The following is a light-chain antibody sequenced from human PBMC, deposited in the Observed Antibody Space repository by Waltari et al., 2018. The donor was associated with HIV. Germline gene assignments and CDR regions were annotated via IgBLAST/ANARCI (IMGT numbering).Light chain of an antibody. Sequence: SFELTQPSPVSVSPGQTARIPCSGDLPGKKYARWFQQKPGQAPLLVIYKDSERPSGIPERFSGSNSGTTVTLTISGAQVEDEADYYCYSAADNNISFFGGGTKLTVL. CDR3: YSAADNNISF. CDR2: KDS. CDR1: LPGKKY. V-gene: IGLV3-27*01. J-gene: IGLJ2*01.